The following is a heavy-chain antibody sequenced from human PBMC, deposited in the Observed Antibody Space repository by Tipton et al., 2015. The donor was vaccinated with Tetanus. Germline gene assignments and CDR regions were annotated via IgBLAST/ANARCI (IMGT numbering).Heavy chain of an antibody. CDR1: GGSMSTYY. V-gene: IGHV4-59*01. D-gene: IGHD2-2*01. Sequence: TLSLTCAVSGGSMSTYYWSWIRQPPGKGLEWLGDIYYGGVTQYNPSLESRVAISMDTSKNQFSLKLSSVTAADTAIYYCAREVPAAGHFDSWGQGTLVTVSS. CDR3: AREVPAAGHFDS. J-gene: IGHJ4*02. CDR2: IYYGGVT.